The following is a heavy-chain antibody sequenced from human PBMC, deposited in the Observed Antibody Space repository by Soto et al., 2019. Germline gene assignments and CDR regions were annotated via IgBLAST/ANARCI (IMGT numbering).Heavy chain of an antibody. J-gene: IGHJ6*02. CDR2: IVPMLGTP. D-gene: IGHD3-10*01. CDR3: ARNGTYSSSPSHYSGMDV. Sequence: QVQLVQSGAEVREPGSSVRVSCKASGGTFGNFIMNWVRQTPGQGLEWMGGIVPMLGTPTYAEKFKGRVRISAAGSTSTTYMELTSLRSEDTAIYYSARNGTYSSSPSHYSGMDVWGQGTTVTVSS. V-gene: IGHV1-69*01. CDR1: GGTFGNFI.